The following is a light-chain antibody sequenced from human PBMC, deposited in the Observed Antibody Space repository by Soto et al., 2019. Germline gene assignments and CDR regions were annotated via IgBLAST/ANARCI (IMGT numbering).Light chain of an antibody. CDR3: AAWDDTLNAL. CDR2: LNA. Sequence: QSVLTQPPALSATPGQRVNISCSGSFSNIGDNAVNWYQQLPGAAPKLLIYLNAQRPSGVPDRFSGFKSGTSAFLAISGLQSEDEADYYCAAWDDTLNALFGTGTKVTVL. J-gene: IGLJ1*01. CDR1: FSNIGDNA. V-gene: IGLV1-44*01.